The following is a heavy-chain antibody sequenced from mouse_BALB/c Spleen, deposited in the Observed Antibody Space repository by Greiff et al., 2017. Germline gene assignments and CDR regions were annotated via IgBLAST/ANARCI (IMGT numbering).Heavy chain of an antibody. Sequence: EVKVVESGGGLVKPGGSLKLSCAASGFTFSDYYMYWVRQTPEKRLEWVATISDGGSYTYYPDSVKGRFTISRDNAKNNLYLQMSSLKSEDTAMYYCARGIFYYYGSSPYAMDYWGQGTSVTVSS. D-gene: IGHD1-1*01. CDR1: GFTFSDYY. CDR2: ISDGGSYT. J-gene: IGHJ4*01. V-gene: IGHV5-4*02. CDR3: ARGIFYYYGSSPYAMDY.